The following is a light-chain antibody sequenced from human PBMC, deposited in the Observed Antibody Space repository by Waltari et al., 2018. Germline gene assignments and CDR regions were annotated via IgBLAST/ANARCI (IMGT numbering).Light chain of an antibody. V-gene: IGKV1-5*03. Sequence: DIQMTQSPSTLSASVGDRVTITCRASQRISRYLAWYQQKPGKAPKLLVYEASSLESGVPSRFSGSGSGTEFTLTISSLQPDDFATYYCQECNTFLYTFGQGTKLEI. J-gene: IGKJ2*01. CDR2: EAS. CDR3: QECNTFLYT. CDR1: QRISRY.